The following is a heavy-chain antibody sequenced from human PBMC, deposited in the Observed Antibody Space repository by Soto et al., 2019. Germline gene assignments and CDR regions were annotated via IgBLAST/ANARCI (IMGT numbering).Heavy chain of an antibody. CDR2: ISGSGGST. CDR1: GFTFSSYA. V-gene: IGHV3-23*01. CDR3: AKFILRPTFDY. D-gene: IGHD3-3*01. Sequence: GGSLRFSCAASGFTFSSYAMSWVRQAPGKGLEWVSAISGSGGSTYYADSVKGRFAISRDNSKNTLYLQMNSLRAEDTAVYYWAKFILRPTFDYWGQGPLVPVSP. J-gene: IGHJ4*02.